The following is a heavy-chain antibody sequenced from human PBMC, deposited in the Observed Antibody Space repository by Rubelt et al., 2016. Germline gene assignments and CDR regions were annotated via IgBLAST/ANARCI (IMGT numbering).Heavy chain of an antibody. J-gene: IGHJ6*03. CDR2: IYYSGST. CDR3: SRTTYYYYYMDV. Sequence: QLQLQESGPGLVKPSETLSLTCTVSGGSISSSSYYWGWIRQPPGKGLEWIGSIYYSGSTYYNPSLKDRVTISVATAKNQFSRKLSSVTAADTAIDYCSRTTYYYYYMDVWGKGTTVTVSS. D-gene: IGHD1-1*01. V-gene: IGHV4-39*01. CDR1: GGSISSSSYY.